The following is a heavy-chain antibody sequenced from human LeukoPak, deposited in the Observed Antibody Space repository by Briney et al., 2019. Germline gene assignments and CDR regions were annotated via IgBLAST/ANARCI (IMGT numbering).Heavy chain of an antibody. Sequence: ASVKVSCKASGYTFTGYYMHWVRQAPGQGLEWMGWINPNSGGTNYAQKFQGRVTMTRDTSISTAYKELSRLRSDDTAVYYCARDAMENNWNDDGYWGQGTLVTVSS. J-gene: IGHJ4*02. CDR3: ARDAMENNWNDDGY. D-gene: IGHD1-20*01. CDR2: INPNSGGT. CDR1: GYTFTGYY. V-gene: IGHV1-2*02.